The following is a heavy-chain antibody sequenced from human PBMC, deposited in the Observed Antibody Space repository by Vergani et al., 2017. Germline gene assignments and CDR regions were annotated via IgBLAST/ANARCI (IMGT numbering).Heavy chain of an antibody. J-gene: IGHJ6*02. V-gene: IGHV1-3*04. CDR3: AREPSLYYGMDV. Sequence: QVQLVQSGAEVKKPGASVKVSCKASGYTFTSYAMHWVRQAPGQRLEWMGWINTGNGNTKYSQKFQGRVTITRDTSASTAYMELSRLRSDDTAVYYCAREPSLYYGMDVWGQGTTVTVSS. CDR2: INTGNGNT. CDR1: GYTFTSYA.